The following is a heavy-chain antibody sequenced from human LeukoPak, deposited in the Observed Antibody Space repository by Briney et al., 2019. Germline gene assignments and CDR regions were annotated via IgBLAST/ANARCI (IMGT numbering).Heavy chain of an antibody. CDR1: GDSISRYY. J-gene: IGHJ6*03. V-gene: IGHV4-59*08. CDR2: IYYSGST. Sequence: PSETLSLTCTVSGDSISRYYWSWLRQPPGKGLEWIGYIYYSGSTNYNPSLKSRVTISVDTSKNQFSLKLSSVTAADTAVYYCARQMDTAMVTGHYYYYMDVWGKGTTVTVSS. CDR3: ARQMDTAMVTGHYYYYMDV. D-gene: IGHD5-18*01.